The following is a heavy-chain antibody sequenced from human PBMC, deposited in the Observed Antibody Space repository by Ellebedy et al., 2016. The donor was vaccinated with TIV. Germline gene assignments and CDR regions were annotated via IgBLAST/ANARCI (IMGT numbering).Heavy chain of an antibody. J-gene: IGHJ4*02. D-gene: IGHD3-22*01. V-gene: IGHV4-34*01. CDR1: GFTFSNYN. CDR3: ARGPKSYYYDSRPEN. CDR2: INHSGRT. Sequence: MPGGSLRLSCAASGFTFSNYNMNWVRQAPGKGLEWLGEINHSGRTNYNPSLKSPVTISLDTSKSQFSLTLSSVTAADTAVYYCARGPKSYYYDSRPENWGQGTLVTVSS.